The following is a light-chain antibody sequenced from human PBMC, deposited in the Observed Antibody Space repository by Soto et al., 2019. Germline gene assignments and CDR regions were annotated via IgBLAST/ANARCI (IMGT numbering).Light chain of an antibody. CDR1: NIGSKS. J-gene: IGLJ1*01. V-gene: IGLV3-21*02. CDR2: DDS. CDR3: QVWDSSSDHLYV. Sequence: SYELTQPPSVSVAPGQTARITCGGNNIGSKSVHWYQQQPGQAPVLVVYDDSDRPSGIPERFSGSNSGNTATLTISRVEAGDEDDYYCQVWDSSSDHLYVFGTGTKLTVL.